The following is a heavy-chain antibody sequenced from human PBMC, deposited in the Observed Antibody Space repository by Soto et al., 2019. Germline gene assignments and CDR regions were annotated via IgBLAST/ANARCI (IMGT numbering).Heavy chain of an antibody. D-gene: IGHD3-10*01. J-gene: IGHJ5*02. CDR3: ARALRGFVNWFDP. Sequence: HLVQSGPEVKKPGASVTVSCKTSGDTFTNFGLSWVRQAHGQGLEWMGWIATYNSNKNYAQKFQGRLTLTTDTSTSTGYMELKSLEYDDTAVYYCARALRGFVNWFDPWRQGTLVTVSS. CDR1: GDTFTNFG. CDR2: IATYNSNK. V-gene: IGHV1-18*01.